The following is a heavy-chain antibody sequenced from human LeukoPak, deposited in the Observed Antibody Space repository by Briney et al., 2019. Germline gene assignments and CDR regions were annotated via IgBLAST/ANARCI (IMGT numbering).Heavy chain of an antibody. V-gene: IGHV1-24*01. Sequence: ASVSVSCKVSGYTLTELSMHWVRQAPGKGLEWMGGFDPEDGETIYAQKFQGRVTMTEDTSTDTAYMEPSSLRSEDTAVYYCATAKNCGGDCYYYYGMDVWGQGTTVTVSS. CDR1: GYTLTELS. CDR2: FDPEDGET. D-gene: IGHD2-21*02. CDR3: ATAKNCGGDCYYYYGMDV. J-gene: IGHJ6*02.